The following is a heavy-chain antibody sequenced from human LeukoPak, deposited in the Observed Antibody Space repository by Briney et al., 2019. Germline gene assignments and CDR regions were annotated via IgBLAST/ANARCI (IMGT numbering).Heavy chain of an antibody. Sequence: GGSLRLSCAASGFTSSSYSMNWVRQAPGKGLEWVSSISSSSSYIYYADSVKGRFTISRDNAKNSLYLQMNSLRAEDTAVYYCARDMGGILTGYYPAYFDYWGQGTLVTVSS. CDR3: ARDMGGILTGYYPAYFDY. D-gene: IGHD3-9*01. CDR2: ISSSSSYI. J-gene: IGHJ4*02. V-gene: IGHV3-21*01. CDR1: GFTSSSYS.